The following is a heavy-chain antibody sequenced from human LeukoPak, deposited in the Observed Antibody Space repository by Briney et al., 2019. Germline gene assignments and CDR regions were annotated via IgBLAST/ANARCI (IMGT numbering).Heavy chain of an antibody. CDR1: GGSFSGYY. D-gene: IGHD3-3*01. V-gene: IGHV4-34*01. CDR2: INHSGST. CDR3: ARGGYDFWSGYYLLDYSAYYYYGMDV. Sequence: SETLSLTCAVYGGSFSGYYWSWIRQPPGKGLEWIGEINHSGSTNYNPSLKSRVTISVDTSKNQFSLKLSSVTAADTAVYYCARGGYDFWSGYYLLDYSAYYYYGMDVWGQGTTVTVSS. J-gene: IGHJ6*02.